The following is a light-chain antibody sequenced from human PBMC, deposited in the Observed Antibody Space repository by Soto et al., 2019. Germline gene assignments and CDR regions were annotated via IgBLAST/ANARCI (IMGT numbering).Light chain of an antibody. J-gene: IGLJ2*01. Sequence: SALTQPASVSGSPGQSTTISCTGTSSDVGGYNYVSWYQQHPGKAPKLMIYEVSNRPSGVSNRFSGSKSGNTASLTISGLQAEDEADYYCSSYTSSSTLEFGGGTKVTVL. CDR1: SSDVGGYNY. CDR2: EVS. CDR3: SSYTSSSTLE. V-gene: IGLV2-14*01.